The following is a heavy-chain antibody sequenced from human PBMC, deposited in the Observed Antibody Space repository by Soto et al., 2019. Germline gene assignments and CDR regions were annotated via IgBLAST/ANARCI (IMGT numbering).Heavy chain of an antibody. V-gene: IGHV4-31*03. J-gene: IGHJ5*02. D-gene: IGHD4-4*01. CDR3: ARQYDNSSPNWFDP. CDR2: IYYSGST. CDR1: GGSISSGGYY. Sequence: QVQLQESGPGLVKPSQTLSLTCTVSGGSISSGGYYWSWIRQHPGKGLEWIGYIYYSGSTSYNPSLNSRITLSADTSKNQFSLRLTSVTAADTAVYYCARQYDNSSPNWFDPWGQGTLVTVSS.